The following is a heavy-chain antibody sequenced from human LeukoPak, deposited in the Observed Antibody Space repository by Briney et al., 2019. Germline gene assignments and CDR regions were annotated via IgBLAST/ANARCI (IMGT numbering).Heavy chain of an antibody. V-gene: IGHV1-18*01. CDR3: ARGHDILTGYYTAGDFDY. CDR2: ISAYNGNT. D-gene: IGHD3-9*01. CDR1: GYTFTSYG. J-gene: IGHJ4*02. Sequence: ASVKVSCKASGYTFTSYGISWVRQAPGQGLEWMGWISAYNGNTNYAQKLQGRVTMTTDTSTGTAYMELRSLRSDDTAVYYCARGHDILTGYYTAGDFDYWGQGTLVTVSS.